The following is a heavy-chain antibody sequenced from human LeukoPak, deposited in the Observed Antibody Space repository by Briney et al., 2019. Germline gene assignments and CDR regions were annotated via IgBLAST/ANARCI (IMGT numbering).Heavy chain of an antibody. CDR2: FDPEDGET. D-gene: IGHD3-9*01. J-gene: IGHJ4*02. CDR1: GYTLTELS. CDR3: ATPHVLRYFDWSLHY. Sequence: ASVKVSCKVSGYTLTELSMHWVRQAPGKGLEWMGGFDPEDGETIYAQKFQGRVTMTEDTSTDTAYMELSSLRSEDTAVYYCATPHVLRYFDWSLHYWGQGTLVTVSS. V-gene: IGHV1-24*01.